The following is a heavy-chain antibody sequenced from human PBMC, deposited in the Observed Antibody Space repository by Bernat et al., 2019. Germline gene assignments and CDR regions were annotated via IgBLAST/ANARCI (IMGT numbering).Heavy chain of an antibody. CDR2: IYYSGST. V-gene: IGHV4-59*01. Sequence: QVQLQESGPGLVKPSETLSLTCTVSGGSISSSYWGWIRQPPGKGLEWIGYIYYSGSTTYNPSLKSRVTISVDTSKNQFSLKLSSVTAADTAVYYCARCALPTEDYYDSSVYYLNWFDPWGQGTLVTVSS. J-gene: IGHJ5*02. CDR3: ARCALPTEDYYDSSVYYLNWFDP. CDR1: GGSISSSY. D-gene: IGHD3-22*01.